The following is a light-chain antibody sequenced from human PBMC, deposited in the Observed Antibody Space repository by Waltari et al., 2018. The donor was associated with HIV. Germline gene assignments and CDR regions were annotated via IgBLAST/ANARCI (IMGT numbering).Light chain of an antibody. CDR2: SDD. CDR1: RSTIGTNT. CDR3: AVWDDSLDGQPV. Sequence: QSVLTQPASAPGNPGQRVTISCSGSRSTIGTNTVSWYQKRPATAPKRLIFSDDQRPSGVPDRFSGSKSGTSSSLASSGLQFEDEAVYFCAVWDDSLDGQPVFGGGTLLTV. J-gene: IGLJ7*01. V-gene: IGLV1-44*01.